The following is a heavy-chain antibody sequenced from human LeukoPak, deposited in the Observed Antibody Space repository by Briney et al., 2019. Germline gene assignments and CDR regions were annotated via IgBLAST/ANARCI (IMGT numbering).Heavy chain of an antibody. J-gene: IGHJ4*02. D-gene: IGHD1-26*01. V-gene: IGHV1-8*03. CDR1: GGTFSSYT. Sequence: ASVKVSCKASGGTFSSYTISWVRQAPGQGLEWMGWMNPNSGNTGYAQKFQGRVTITRNTSISTAYMELSSLRSEDTAVYYCARYSGSFDFDYWGQGTLVTVSS. CDR3: ARYSGSFDFDY. CDR2: MNPNSGNT.